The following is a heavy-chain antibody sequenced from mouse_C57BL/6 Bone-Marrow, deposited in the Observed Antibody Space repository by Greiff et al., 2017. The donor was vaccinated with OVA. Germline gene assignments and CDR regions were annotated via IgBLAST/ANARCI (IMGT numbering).Heavy chain of an antibody. J-gene: IGHJ1*03. V-gene: IGHV1-5*01. CDR1: GYTFTSYW. Sequence: EVQLQQSGTVLVRPGASVKMSCKTSGYTFTSYWMHWVKQRPGQGLEWIGAIYPGNSDTSYNQKFKGKAKLTAVTSASTAYMALSSLTNEDSAVYDCTRSRFLPYWYFDVWGTGTTVTVSS. CDR2: IYPGNSDT. D-gene: IGHD2-10*01. CDR3: TRSRFLPYWYFDV.